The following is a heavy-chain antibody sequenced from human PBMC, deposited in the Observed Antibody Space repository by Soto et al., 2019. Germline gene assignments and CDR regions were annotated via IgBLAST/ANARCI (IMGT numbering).Heavy chain of an antibody. V-gene: IGHV3-11*01. CDR2: IGNSGSTI. CDR1: GFTFSDHY. D-gene: IGHD1-20*01. J-gene: IGHJ4*02. Sequence: GSLRLSCAASGFTFSDHYMSWIRQAPGKGLEWVSYIGNSGSTIYYADSVKGRFTISRDNAKNSLYLQMNSLRAEDTAVYYCARGYRSPTYWGQGTLVTVSS. CDR3: ARGYRSPTY.